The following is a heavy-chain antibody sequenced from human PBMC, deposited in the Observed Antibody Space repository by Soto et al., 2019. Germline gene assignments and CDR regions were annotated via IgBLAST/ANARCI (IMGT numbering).Heavy chain of an antibody. D-gene: IGHD6-13*01. V-gene: IGHV1-3*01. CDR1: GYTFTSYG. J-gene: IGHJ5*02. CDR3: VRRHVSATGIDWFDP. Sequence: ASVKVSCKASGYTFTSYGIHWVRQAPGQRLEWMGWVNAANGDTKYSPKFQGRVTITRDTSASTAYMELSSLRSEDTAVYYCVRRHVSATGIDWFDPWGQGTLVTVSS. CDR2: VNAANGDT.